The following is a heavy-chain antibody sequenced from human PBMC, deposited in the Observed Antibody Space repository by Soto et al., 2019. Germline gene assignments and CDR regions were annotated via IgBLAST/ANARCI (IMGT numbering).Heavy chain of an antibody. Sequence: QVQLVQSGAEVKKPGSSVKVSCKASGGTFSSYTISWVRQDPGQGLEWMGRIIPILGIANYAQKFQGRVTITADKSTSTAYMELSSLRSEDTAVYYCAKDYGGKDGDYWGQGTLVTVSS. CDR2: IIPILGIA. J-gene: IGHJ4*02. CDR3: AKDYGGKDGDY. CDR1: GGTFSSYT. V-gene: IGHV1-69*08. D-gene: IGHD4-17*01.